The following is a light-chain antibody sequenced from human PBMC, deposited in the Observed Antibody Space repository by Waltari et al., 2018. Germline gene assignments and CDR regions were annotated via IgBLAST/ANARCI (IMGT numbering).Light chain of an antibody. Sequence: EAVSTQSPATLSLSQGGGATLSCRASQSVSCHFAWYQQKPGPAPRLLTYPASSRATGIPDRCSGSGSGTDFSLTISRLEPEDFAVYYCQHYVNLPGTFGQGTKVEIK. CDR3: QHYVNLPGT. J-gene: IGKJ1*01. CDR2: PAS. CDR1: QSVSCH. V-gene: IGKV3D-20*02.